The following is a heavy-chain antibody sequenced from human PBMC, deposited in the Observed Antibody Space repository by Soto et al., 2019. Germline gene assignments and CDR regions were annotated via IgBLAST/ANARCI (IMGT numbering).Heavy chain of an antibody. J-gene: IGHJ6*02. Sequence: SVKVSCKASGGTFSSYAISWVRQAPGQGLEWMGGIIPISDTTNYAQKFQGRVTITADESTSTAYMELSSLRSEDTAVYYCARSQGSSTSLEIYYYYYYGMGVWGQGTTVTVSS. V-gene: IGHV1-69*13. CDR2: IIPISDTT. D-gene: IGHD2-2*01. CDR1: GGTFSSYA. CDR3: ARSQGSSTSLEIYYYYYYGMGV.